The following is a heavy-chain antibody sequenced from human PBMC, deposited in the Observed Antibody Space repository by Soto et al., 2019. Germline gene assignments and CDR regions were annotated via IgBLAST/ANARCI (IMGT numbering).Heavy chain of an antibody. V-gene: IGHV4-59*01. J-gene: IGHJ4*02. CDR1: GGSISSYY. CDR3: ARGYGDYDY. Sequence: SETLSLTCTVSGGSISSYYWSWIRQPPGKGLEWIGYIYYSGSTNYNPSLKSRVTISVDTSKNQFSLKLSSVTAADTAVYYCARGYGDYDYWGQGTLVTVSS. CDR2: IYYSGST. D-gene: IGHD4-17*01.